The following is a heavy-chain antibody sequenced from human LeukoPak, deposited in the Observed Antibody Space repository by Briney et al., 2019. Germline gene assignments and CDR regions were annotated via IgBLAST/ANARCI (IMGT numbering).Heavy chain of an antibody. Sequence: SETLSLTCTVSGGSISSYCWSWIRQPPGKGLEWIGYIYYSGSTNYNPSLKSRVTISVDTSKNQFSLKLSSVTAADTAMYYCASYVDCGGDCSSYGMDVWGQGTTVTVSS. D-gene: IGHD2-21*02. CDR2: IYYSGST. CDR1: GGSISSYC. CDR3: ASYVDCGGDCSSYGMDV. J-gene: IGHJ6*02. V-gene: IGHV4-59*01.